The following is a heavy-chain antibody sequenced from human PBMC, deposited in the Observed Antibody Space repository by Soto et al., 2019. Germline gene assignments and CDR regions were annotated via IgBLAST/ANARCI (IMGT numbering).Heavy chain of an antibody. D-gene: IGHD2-15*01. CDR2: IWYDGSNK. CDR1: GFTFSSYG. J-gene: IGHJ4*02. Sequence: GGSLRLSCAASGFTFSSYGMHWVRQAPGKGLEWVAVIWYDGSNKYYADSVKGRFTISRDNSKNTLYLQMNSLRAEDTAVYYCARGWPGRGGYVDYWGQGTLVTVSS. V-gene: IGHV3-33*01. CDR3: ARGWPGRGGYVDY.